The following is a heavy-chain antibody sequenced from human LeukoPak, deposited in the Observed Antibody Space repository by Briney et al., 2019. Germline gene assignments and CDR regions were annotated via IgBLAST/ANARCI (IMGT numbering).Heavy chain of an antibody. CDR2: ISSSSSYI. D-gene: IGHD2-2*01. J-gene: IGHJ3*02. V-gene: IGHV3-21*01. CDR1: GFTFSSYS. Sequence: PGGSLRLSCAASGFTFSSYSMNWVRQAPGKGLEWVSSISSSSSYIYYADSVKGRFTISRDNAKNSLYLQMNSLRAEDTAVYYCARADDSYCSSTSCLDAFDIWGQGTMVTVSS. CDR3: ARADDSYCSSTSCLDAFDI.